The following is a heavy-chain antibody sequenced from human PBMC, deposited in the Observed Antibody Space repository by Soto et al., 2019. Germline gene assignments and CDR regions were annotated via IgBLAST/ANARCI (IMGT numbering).Heavy chain of an antibody. CDR3: AKDQEQWLALFDY. D-gene: IGHD6-19*01. V-gene: IGHV3-74*01. Sequence: PGGSLRLSCAASGFTFSGSWMLWVRQAPGRGLVWVSRINTDGSTTTYADSVKGRFTISRDNAKNTLYLQMNSLRAEDTAVYYCAKDQEQWLALFDYWGQGPLLTVSS. CDR2: INTDGSTT. J-gene: IGHJ4*02. CDR1: GFTFSGSW.